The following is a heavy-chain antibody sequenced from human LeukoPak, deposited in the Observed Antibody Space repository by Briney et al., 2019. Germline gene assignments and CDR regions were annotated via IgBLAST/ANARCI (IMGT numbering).Heavy chain of an antibody. Sequence: ASVKVSCKVSGYTLTELFMHWVRQARGKGLEWVGGFDPEDGETIYAQKCQGRVTMTEDTSTDTAYMELSSLRSEDTAVYYCATSLGSYYDSSWFDPWGQGTLVTVSS. CDR2: FDPEDGET. CDR1: GYTLTELF. D-gene: IGHD3-22*01. CDR3: ATSLGSYYDSSWFDP. J-gene: IGHJ5*02. V-gene: IGHV1-24*01.